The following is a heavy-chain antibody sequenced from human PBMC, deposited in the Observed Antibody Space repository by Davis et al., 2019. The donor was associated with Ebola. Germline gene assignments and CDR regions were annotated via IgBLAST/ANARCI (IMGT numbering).Heavy chain of an antibody. V-gene: IGHV3-15*01. CDR3: TTDYYYDSSGYYQPDY. CDR2: IKSKTNGGTT. CDR1: GFTFSNAW. Sequence: PGGSLRLSCAASGFTFSNAWMSWVRQAPGKGLEWVGRIKSKTNGGTTDYAAPVKGRFTISRDDSKNTLYLQMNSLKTEDTAVYYCTTDYYYDSSGYYQPDYWGQGTLVTVSS. D-gene: IGHD3-22*01. J-gene: IGHJ4*02.